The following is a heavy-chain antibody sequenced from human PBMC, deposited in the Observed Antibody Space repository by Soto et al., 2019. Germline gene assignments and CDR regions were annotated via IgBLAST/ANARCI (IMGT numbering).Heavy chain of an antibody. CDR1: GGSISSGGYS. Sequence: QLQLQESGSGLVKPSQTLSLTCAVSGGSISSGGYSWSWIRQPPGKGLEWMGYIYHSGSTYYNPSLKSRVTISPDRSKKQFSLKLSSVTAAETAVYYCARGMATVTTLDYWGQGTLVTVSS. CDR3: ARGMATVTTLDY. J-gene: IGHJ4*02. CDR2: IYHSGST. D-gene: IGHD4-17*01. V-gene: IGHV4-30-2*01.